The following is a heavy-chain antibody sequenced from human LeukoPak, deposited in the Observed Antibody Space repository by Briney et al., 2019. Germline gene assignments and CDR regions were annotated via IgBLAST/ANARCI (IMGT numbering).Heavy chain of an antibody. CDR1: GGTFSSYA. V-gene: IGHV1-69*05. Sequence: SVTVSCMASGGTFSSYAISWVRQAPGQGLEWMGGIIPIFGTANYAQKFQGRVTMTRDTSISTAYMELIRLRSDDTAVYYCARDAIAAVGTNDYWGQGTLVTVSS. CDR3: ARDAIAAVGTNDY. D-gene: IGHD6-13*01. J-gene: IGHJ4*02. CDR2: IIPIFGTA.